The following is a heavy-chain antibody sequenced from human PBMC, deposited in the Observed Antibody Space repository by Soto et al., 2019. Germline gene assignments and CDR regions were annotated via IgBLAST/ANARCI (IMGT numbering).Heavy chain of an antibody. CDR2: ISGSGGST. J-gene: IGHJ4*02. D-gene: IGHD3-16*02. CDR3: AKESSLSVWGSYRYNRAFDY. CDR1: GFTFSSYA. V-gene: IGHV3-23*01. Sequence: GGSLRLSCAASGFTFSSYAMSWVRQAPGKGLEWVSAISGSGGSTYYTDSVKGRFTISRDNSKNTLYLQMNSLRAEDTAVYYCAKESSLSVWGSYRYNRAFDYWGQGTLVTVSS.